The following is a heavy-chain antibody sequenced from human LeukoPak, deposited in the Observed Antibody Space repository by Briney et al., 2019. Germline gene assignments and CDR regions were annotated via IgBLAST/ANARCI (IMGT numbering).Heavy chain of an antibody. CDR2: IYNSGNT. J-gene: IGHJ4*02. V-gene: IGHV4-30-4*07. CDR1: GGSISGGDYS. CDR3: ARTAYDSSDFYRFDY. Sequence: PSETLSLTCAVSGGSISGGDYSWSWIRQPPGEGLEWIGFIYNSGNTYYNPSLKSRVTLSVDTSKNQFSLNLSSVTAADTAVYYCARTAYDSSDFYRFDYWGQGTLVTVSS. D-gene: IGHD3-22*01.